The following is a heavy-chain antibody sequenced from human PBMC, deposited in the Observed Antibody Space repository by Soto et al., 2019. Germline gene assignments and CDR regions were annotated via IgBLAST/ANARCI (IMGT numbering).Heavy chain of an antibody. Sequence: EVQLVESGGGLVQPGGSLKLSCAVSGFTFSSHAMNWVRQAPGKGLEWVAYIHGTRSIIYYADSVKGRFTISRDNAKNSLYLEMDSLGGEEPVLDHGARVARNADYEYWGQGTLVTVSS. V-gene: IGHV3-48*01. J-gene: IGHJ4*02. D-gene: IGHD3-16*01. CDR2: IHGTRSII. CDR1: GFTFSSHA. CDR3: ARVARNADYEY.